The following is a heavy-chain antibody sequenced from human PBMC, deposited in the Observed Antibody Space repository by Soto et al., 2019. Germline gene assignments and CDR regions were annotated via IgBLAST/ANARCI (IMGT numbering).Heavy chain of an antibody. CDR3: ATSFRYFDN. CDR1: GSISTTTP. V-gene: IGHV3-23*01. CDR2: ISGRGTNT. Sequence: GGSLRLSCAASGSISTTTPLSWVRQAPGKGLEWVSTISGRGTNTYYTDSVKGRFIISRDNLKNTVNLQMNGLGVEDTAIYYCATSFRYFDNWGQGTRVTVSS. J-gene: IGHJ4*02.